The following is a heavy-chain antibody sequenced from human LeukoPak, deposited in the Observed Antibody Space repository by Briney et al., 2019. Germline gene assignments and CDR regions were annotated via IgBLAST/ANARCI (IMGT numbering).Heavy chain of an antibody. CDR1: GYTFTSYG. CDR3: ARAPRIAVAGNFDY. D-gene: IGHD6-19*01. V-gene: IGHV1-18*01. J-gene: IGHJ4*02. CDR2: ISTYNGNT. Sequence: ASVKVSCKASGYTFTSYGISWVRQAPGQGLEWMGWISTYNGNTNYAQKLQGRVTMTTDTSTSTAYMELRSLRSDDTAVYYCARAPRIAVAGNFDYWGQGTLVTVSS.